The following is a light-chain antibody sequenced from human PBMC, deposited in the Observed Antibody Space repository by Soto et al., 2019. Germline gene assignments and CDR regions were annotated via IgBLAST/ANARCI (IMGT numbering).Light chain of an antibody. CDR2: DIN. Sequence: ALTQPASVSGSPGQSITISCTGTSSDVGNYIFVSWYRQHPGKAPKLMIYDINNRPSGVSNRFSGSKSGNTASLTISGLQAEDEADYYCCSYAGSSTYVFGTGTKVTVL. CDR3: CSYAGSSTYV. V-gene: IGLV2-23*02. CDR1: SSDVGNYIF. J-gene: IGLJ1*01.